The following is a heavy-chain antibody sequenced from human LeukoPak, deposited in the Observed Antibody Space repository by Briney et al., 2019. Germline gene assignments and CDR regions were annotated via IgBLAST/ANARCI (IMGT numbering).Heavy chain of an antibody. CDR2: IREDGRTT. V-gene: IGHV3-43*02. D-gene: IGHD3-16*01. CDR1: GFTFDDYA. Sequence: GGSLRLSCAASGFTFDDYAMHWVRQAPGKGLEWVSLIREDGRTTHYVDSVKGRFTISRDNAKNSLYLQMNSLRAEDTAIYYCARGLLGDWGQGTLVTVSS. CDR3: ARGLLGD. J-gene: IGHJ4*02.